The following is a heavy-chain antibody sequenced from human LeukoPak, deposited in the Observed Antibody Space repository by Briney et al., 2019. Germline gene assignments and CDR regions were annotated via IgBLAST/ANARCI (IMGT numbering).Heavy chain of an antibody. V-gene: IGHV1-8*01. J-gene: IGHJ5*02. CDR2: MNPNSGNT. CDR3: ARTGTIFGVVIIDGPFDP. Sequence: GASVKVSCTASGYTFTSYDINWVRQATGQGLEWMGWMNPNSGNTGYAQKFQGRVTMTRNTSISTAYMELSSLRSEDTAVYHCARTGTIFGVVIIDGPFDPWGQGTLVTVSS. CDR1: GYTFTSYD. D-gene: IGHD3-3*01.